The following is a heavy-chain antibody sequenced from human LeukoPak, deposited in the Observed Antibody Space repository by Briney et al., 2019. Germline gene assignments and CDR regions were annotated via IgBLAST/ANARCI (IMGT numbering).Heavy chain of an antibody. CDR2: IYYTGST. V-gene: IGHV4-59*01. CDR1: GGSISGCY. Sequence: PSETLSLTCTVSGGSISGCYWSWIRQPPGKGLEWIGYIYYTGSTNYNPSLKSRVIISVDTSKNQFSLKVSSVTAADTAVYYCVRSKSGTYGWFDPWGQGTLVTVSS. CDR3: VRSKSGTYGWFDP. J-gene: IGHJ5*02. D-gene: IGHD4-17*01.